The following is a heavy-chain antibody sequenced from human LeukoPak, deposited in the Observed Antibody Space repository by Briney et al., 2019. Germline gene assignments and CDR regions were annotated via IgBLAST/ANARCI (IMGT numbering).Heavy chain of an antibody. J-gene: IGHJ4*02. V-gene: IGHV4-39*07. CDR2: MYYTGST. Sequence: KPSETLSLTCTVSGGSISSNNYFWGWIRQPPGKGLQWIGSMYYTGSTYYNPSLKSRVTISVDTSKNQFSLKLSSVTAADTAVYYCARGNYGDYDTYYFDYWGQGTLVTVSS. CDR1: GGSISSNNYF. CDR3: ARGNYGDYDTYYFDY. D-gene: IGHD4-17*01.